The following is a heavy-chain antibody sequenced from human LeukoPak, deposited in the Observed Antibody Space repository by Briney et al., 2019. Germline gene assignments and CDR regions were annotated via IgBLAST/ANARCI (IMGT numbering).Heavy chain of an antibody. V-gene: IGHV1-18*01. D-gene: IGHD3-3*01. CDR1: GGTFSSYA. CDR3: ARDPSHGFGVVMRTYYFDY. J-gene: IGHJ4*02. Sequence: ASVKVSCKASGGTFSSYAISWVRQAPGQGLEWMGWISAYNGNTNYAQKLQGRVTMTTDTSTSTAYMELRSLRSDDTAVYYCARDPSHGFGVVMRTYYFDYWGQGTLVTVSS. CDR2: ISAYNGNT.